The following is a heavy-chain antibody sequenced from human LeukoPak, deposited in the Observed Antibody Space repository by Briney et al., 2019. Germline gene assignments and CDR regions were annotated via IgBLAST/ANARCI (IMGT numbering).Heavy chain of an antibody. CDR3: ARRPRGVIIKSWFDS. J-gene: IGHJ5*01. CDR2: ISSSSSNK. V-gene: IGHV3-21*01. Sequence: GGSLRLSCAASGFTFSSYSMNWVRQAPGKGLEWVSSISSSSSNKYYADSVKGRFTISRDNSKNSLYLQMNSLRAEDTAVYYCARRPRGVIIKSWFDSWGQGTLVTVSS. CDR1: GFTFSSYS. D-gene: IGHD3-10*01.